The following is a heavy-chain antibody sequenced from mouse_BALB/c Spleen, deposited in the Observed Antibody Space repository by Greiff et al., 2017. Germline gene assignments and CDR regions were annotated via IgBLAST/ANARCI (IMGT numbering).Heavy chain of an antibody. CDR3: AREGTTVVPFAY. D-gene: IGHD1-1*01. CDR2: IYPGDGDT. Sequence: VQLQQSGAELVRPGSSVKISCKASGYAFSSYWMNWVQQRPGQGLEWIGQIYPGDGDTNYNGKFKGKATLTADKSSSTAYMQLSSLTSEDSAVYFCAREGTTVVPFAYWGQGTLVTVSA. J-gene: IGHJ3*01. CDR1: GYAFSSYW. V-gene: IGHV1-80*01.